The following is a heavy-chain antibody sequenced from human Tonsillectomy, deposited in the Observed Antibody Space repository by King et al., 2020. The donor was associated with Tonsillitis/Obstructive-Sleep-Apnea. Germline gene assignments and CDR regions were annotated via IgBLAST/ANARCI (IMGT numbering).Heavy chain of an antibody. J-gene: IGHJ5*02. Sequence: QLVQSGSELKKPGASVKVSCKASGYTFTSYAMNWVRQAPGQGLEWMGWINTNTGNPTYAQGFTGRFVFSLDTSVSTTYLQISSLKAEDTAVYYCARDLYPFGTPSSSSAWFDPWGQGTLVTVSS. CDR3: ARDLYPFGTPSSSSAWFDP. CDR1: GYTFTSYA. CDR2: INTNTGNP. D-gene: IGHD6-6*01. V-gene: IGHV7-4-1*02.